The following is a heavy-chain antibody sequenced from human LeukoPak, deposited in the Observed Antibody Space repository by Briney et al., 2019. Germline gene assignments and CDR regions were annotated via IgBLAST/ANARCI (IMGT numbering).Heavy chain of an antibody. Sequence: ASVKVSCKASGYTFTSHDINWVRQATGQGLEWMGWMSPNSGDTGYAQKFQGRATMTSDSSISTAYMELSSLRSEDTPIYYCVRTPPNWGFDYWGQGTLVTVSS. CDR1: GYTFTSHD. CDR3: VRTPPNWGFDY. V-gene: IGHV1-8*01. D-gene: IGHD7-27*01. CDR2: MSPNSGDT. J-gene: IGHJ4*02.